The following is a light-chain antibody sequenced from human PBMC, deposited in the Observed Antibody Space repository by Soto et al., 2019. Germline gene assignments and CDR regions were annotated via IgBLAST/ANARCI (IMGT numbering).Light chain of an antibody. V-gene: IGLV2-14*03. J-gene: IGLJ3*02. CDR1: SSDVGGYAH. CDR3: SSYTNKDTLL. CDR2: DVT. Sequence: QSALTQPASVSGSPGQSITISCTGTSSDVGGYAHVSWYQQHPGKAPKLIIYDVTVRPSGISRRFSGSKSDNTASLAVSGLQPDDEADYYCSSYTNKDTLLFGGGTKLTVL.